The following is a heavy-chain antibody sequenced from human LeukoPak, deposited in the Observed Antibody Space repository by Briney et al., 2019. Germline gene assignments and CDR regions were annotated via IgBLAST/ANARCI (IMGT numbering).Heavy chain of an antibody. CDR1: GGSISSYY. D-gene: IGHD5-18*01. V-gene: IGHV4-59*01. J-gene: IGHJ6*03. CDR3: ARSNSYGYAYYYYYMGV. CDR2: IYYSGST. Sequence: PSETLSLTCTVSGGSISSYYWSWIRQPPGKGLEWIGYIYYSGSTNYDPSLKSRVTISVDTSKNQFSLKLSSVTAADTAVYYCARSNSYGYAYYYYYMGVWGKGTTVTVSS.